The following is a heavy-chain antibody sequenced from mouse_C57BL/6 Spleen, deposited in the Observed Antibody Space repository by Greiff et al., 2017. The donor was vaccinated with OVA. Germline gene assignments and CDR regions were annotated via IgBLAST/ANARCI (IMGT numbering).Heavy chain of an antibody. CDR2: IYPSDSET. D-gene: IGHD1-1*01. V-gene: IGHV1-61*01. CDR1: GYTFTSYW. CDR3: ARSGDYYGSSYGTY. J-gene: IGHJ3*01. Sequence: QVQLQQPGAELVRPGSSVKLSCKASGYTFTSYWMAWVQQRPGQGLEWIGNIYPSDSETHYNQKFKDKATLTVDKSSSTAYMQLSSLTSEDSAVYYCARSGDYYGSSYGTYWGQGTLVTVSA.